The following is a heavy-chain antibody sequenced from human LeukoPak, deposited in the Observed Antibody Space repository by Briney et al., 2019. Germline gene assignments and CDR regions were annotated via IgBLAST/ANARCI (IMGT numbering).Heavy chain of an antibody. V-gene: IGHV3-23*01. CDR2: ISGSGGST. Sequence: GGSLRLSCAASGFTFSSYAMSWVRQAPGKGLEWVSAISGSGGSTYYADSVKGRFTISRDNSKNTLYLQMNSLRAEDTAVYYCVKDRWARTGTYDYWGQGTLVTVSS. J-gene: IGHJ4*02. CDR3: VKDRWARTGTYDY. CDR1: GFTFSSYA. D-gene: IGHD1-7*01.